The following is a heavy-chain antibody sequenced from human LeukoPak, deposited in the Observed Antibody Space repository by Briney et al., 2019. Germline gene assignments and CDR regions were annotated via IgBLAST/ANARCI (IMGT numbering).Heavy chain of an antibody. V-gene: IGHV3-73*01. D-gene: IGHD6-19*01. J-gene: IGHJ4*02. CDR2: IRSKANSYAT. CDR3: TRREAVAGRSVDY. Sequence: PGGSLRLSCAASGSTFSGSAMHWVRQASGKGLEWVGRIRSKANSYATAYAASVKVRFTISRDDSKNTAYLQMNSLKTEDTAVYYCTRREAVAGRSVDYWGQGTLVTVSS. CDR1: GSTFSGSA.